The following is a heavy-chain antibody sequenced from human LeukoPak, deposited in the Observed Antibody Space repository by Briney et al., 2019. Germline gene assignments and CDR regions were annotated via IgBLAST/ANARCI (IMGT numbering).Heavy chain of an antibody. CDR2: ISSSSSYI. V-gene: IGHV3-21*01. Sequence: GGSLRLSCAASGFTFSSYSMNWVRQAPGKGLEWVSSISSSSSYIYYVDSVKGRFTISRDNAKNSLYLQMNSLRAEDTAVYYCANSYDEDAFDIWGQGTMVTVSS. CDR3: ANSYDEDAFDI. CDR1: GFTFSSYS. J-gene: IGHJ3*02. D-gene: IGHD3-22*01.